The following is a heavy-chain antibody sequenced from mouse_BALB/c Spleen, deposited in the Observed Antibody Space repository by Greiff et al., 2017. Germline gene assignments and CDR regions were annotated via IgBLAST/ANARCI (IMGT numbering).Heavy chain of an antibody. CDR1: GYTFTSYW. D-gene: IGHD1-1*01. J-gene: IGHJ4*01. CDR2: INPSNGRT. CDR3: ARHGSSYAMDY. Sequence: QVQLQQPGAELVKPGASVKLSCKASGYTFTSYWMHWVKQRPGQGLEWIGEINPSNGRTNYNEKFKSKATLTVDKSSSTAYMQLSSLTSEDSAVYYCARHGSSYAMDYWGQGTSVTVSS. V-gene: IGHV1S81*02.